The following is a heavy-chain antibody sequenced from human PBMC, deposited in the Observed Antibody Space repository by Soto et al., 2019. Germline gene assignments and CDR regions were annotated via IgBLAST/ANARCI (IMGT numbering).Heavy chain of an antibody. CDR1: GGSISRDD. CDR2: IYYNGST. CDR3: ERGKKDRLVY. D-gene: IGHD3-9*01. J-gene: IGHJ4*01. V-gene: IGHV4-59*01. Sequence: PSKTPSLTCTVPGGSISRDDLSWIRQPPGKGLEWIGYIYYNGSTTYNPSLKSRVTISVDTSKNQFSLTLSSVTAADTAVYYCERGKKDRLVYCAQGTLVSVSS.